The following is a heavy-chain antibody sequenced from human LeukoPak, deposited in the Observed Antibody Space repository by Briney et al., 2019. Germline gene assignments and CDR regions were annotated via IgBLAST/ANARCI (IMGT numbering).Heavy chain of an antibody. Sequence: PSETLSLTCTVSGGSISSYYWSWIRQPPGKGLEWIGYIYYSGSTNYNPSLKSRVTISVDTSKNQFSLKLSSVTAADTAVYYCARACSSTSCSTEYYYGMDVWGQGTTVTVSS. V-gene: IGHV4-59*01. D-gene: IGHD2-2*01. CDR3: ARACSSTSCSTEYYYGMDV. J-gene: IGHJ6*02. CDR1: GGSISSYY. CDR2: IYYSGST.